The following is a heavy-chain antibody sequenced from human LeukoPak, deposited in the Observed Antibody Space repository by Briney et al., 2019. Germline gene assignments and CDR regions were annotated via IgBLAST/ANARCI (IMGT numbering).Heavy chain of an antibody. CDR2: IIPIFGTA. CDR1: GGTFSSYA. J-gene: IGHJ6*02. V-gene: IGHV1-69*01. Sequence: SVKVSCKASGGTFSSYAISRVRQAPGQGLEWMGGIIPIFGTANYAQKFQGRVTITADESTSTAYMELSSLRSEDTAVYYCANKPGTTPAGYGMDVWGQGTTVTVSS. CDR3: ANKPGTTPAGYGMDV. D-gene: IGHD4-11*01.